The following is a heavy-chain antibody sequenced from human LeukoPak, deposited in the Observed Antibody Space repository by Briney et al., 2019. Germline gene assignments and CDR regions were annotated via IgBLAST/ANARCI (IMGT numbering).Heavy chain of an antibody. CDR2: ISGSSSTI. Sequence: PGGSLRLSCAASGFTFSSYSMNWVRQAPGKGLEWVSYISGSSSTIYYADSVKGRFTISRDNGKNSIYLQMSSLRDEDTAVYYCARGRGMAAAGYYFDYWGQGTLVTVSS. J-gene: IGHJ4*02. CDR3: ARGRGMAAAGYYFDY. D-gene: IGHD6-13*01. CDR1: GFTFSSYS. V-gene: IGHV3-48*02.